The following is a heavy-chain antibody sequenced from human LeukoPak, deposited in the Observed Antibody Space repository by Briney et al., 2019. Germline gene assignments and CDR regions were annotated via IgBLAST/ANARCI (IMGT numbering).Heavy chain of an antibody. J-gene: IGHJ4*02. CDR2: INPNSGGT. V-gene: IGHV1-2*06. Sequence: GASVTVSCKVSGYTLTELSMHWVRQAPGQGLEWMGRINPNSGGTNYAQKFQGRVTMTRDTSISTAYMELSRLRSDDTAVYYCARDGTAMDYWGQGTLVTVSS. CDR3: ARDGTAMDY. D-gene: IGHD5-18*01. CDR1: GYTLTELS.